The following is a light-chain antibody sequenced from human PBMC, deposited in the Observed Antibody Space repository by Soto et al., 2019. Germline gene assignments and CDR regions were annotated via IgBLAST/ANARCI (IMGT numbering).Light chain of an antibody. J-gene: IGKJ4*01. CDR2: AAS. V-gene: IGKV1-12*01. CDR1: QLISSW. Sequence: IQMTQSPSSVSASVGDTVTITCRTSQLISSWLAWYQQKPGKAPKLLIYAASNLQSGVPSRFSGSESGTDFTLTISSLQPEYFATYYCQQASSFPLTFGGGTKVEI. CDR3: QQASSFPLT.